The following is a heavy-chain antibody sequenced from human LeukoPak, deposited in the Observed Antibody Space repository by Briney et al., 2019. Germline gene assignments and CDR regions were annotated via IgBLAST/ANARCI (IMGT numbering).Heavy chain of an antibody. D-gene: IGHD2-21*02. CDR2: ISAYNGNT. Sequence: ASVKVSCKASGYTFTSYDISWVRQAPGQGLEWMGWISAYNGNTNYAQKLQGRVTMTTDTSTSTAYMELRSLRSDDTAVYYCARSSIVVVTAHSFDYWGQGTLVTVSS. CDR3: ARSSIVVVTAHSFDY. V-gene: IGHV1-18*01. J-gene: IGHJ4*02. CDR1: GYTFTSYD.